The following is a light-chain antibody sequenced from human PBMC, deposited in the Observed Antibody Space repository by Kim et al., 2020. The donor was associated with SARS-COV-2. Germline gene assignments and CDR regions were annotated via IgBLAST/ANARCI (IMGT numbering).Light chain of an antibody. V-gene: IGLV7-43*01. CDR3: LVVHDSARV. CDR1: AGAVTSDYY. CDR2: GAS. J-gene: IGLJ2*01. Sequence: QAVVTQEPSLTVSPGGTVTLTCTSSAGAVTSDYYPNWFQQKPGQPPRALIYGASNKHSWTPARFSGSLLGGKAALTVSGVQPEDEGDYYCLVVHDSARVFGRGTKLTVL.